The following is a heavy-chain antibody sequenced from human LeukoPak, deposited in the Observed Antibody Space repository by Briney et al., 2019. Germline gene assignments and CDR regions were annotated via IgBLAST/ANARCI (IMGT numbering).Heavy chain of an antibody. J-gene: IGHJ4*02. CDR2: ISGSSGII. Sequence: GGSLRLSCAASGFTFNTYTMSWVRQAPGKGLEWVSSISGSSGIIDYADSVRGRFTISRDNAKNTLYLQMNSLRAEDTAVYYCASGSTYYESSGQVPFDYWGQGTLVTVSS. D-gene: IGHD3-22*01. V-gene: IGHV3-48*01. CDR1: GFTFNTYT. CDR3: ASGSTYYESSGQVPFDY.